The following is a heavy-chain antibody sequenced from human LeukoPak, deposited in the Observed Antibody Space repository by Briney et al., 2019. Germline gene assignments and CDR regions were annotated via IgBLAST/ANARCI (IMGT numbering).Heavy chain of an antibody. J-gene: IGHJ3*02. CDR1: GFTFSSYA. CDR2: IGGSGGTT. CDR3: AKQQGSGWAFDI. Sequence: GGSLRLSCAASGFTFSSYAMSWIRQAPGKGLEWIAAIGGSGGTTYYADSVKGRFTISRDNSKNTLFLQMNSLRAEDTAVYYCAKQQGSGWAFDIWGQGTVVTVSS. D-gene: IGHD6-19*01. V-gene: IGHV3-23*01.